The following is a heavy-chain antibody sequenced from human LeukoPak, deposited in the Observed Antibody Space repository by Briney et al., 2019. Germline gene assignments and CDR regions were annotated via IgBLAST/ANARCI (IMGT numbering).Heavy chain of an antibody. V-gene: IGHV3-74*01. CDR1: GFAFNDYW. J-gene: IGHJ6*02. D-gene: IGHD2-15*01. Sequence: GGSLRLSCAASGFAFNDYWMNWVRQVPGKGLMWVARINSDGTRTTYADPVKGRFTVSRDNAKNTLYLQMNSLRAEDMAVYYCARDRSRWSIAPDADVWGRGTTVTVSS. CDR2: INSDGTRT. CDR3: ARDRSRWSIAPDADV.